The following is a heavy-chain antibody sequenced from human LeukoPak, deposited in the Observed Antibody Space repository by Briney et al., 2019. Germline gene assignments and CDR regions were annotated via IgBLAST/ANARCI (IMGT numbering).Heavy chain of an antibody. Sequence: SETLSLTCAVYGGSFSGYYWSWIRQPPGKGLEWIGSIYYSGSTYYNPSLKSRVTVSVDTSKNQFSLNLNSVTAADTAVYYCARGGTLYNNNYWGQGTLVTVSS. CDR3: ARGGTLYNNNY. J-gene: IGHJ4*02. D-gene: IGHD3-10*01. CDR1: GGSFSGYY. CDR2: IYYSGST. V-gene: IGHV4-34*01.